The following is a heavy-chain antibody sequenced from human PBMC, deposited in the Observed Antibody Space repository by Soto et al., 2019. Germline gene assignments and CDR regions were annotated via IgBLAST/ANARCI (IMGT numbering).Heavy chain of an antibody. CDR2: ISYDGSNK. CDR1: GFTFSIYG. D-gene: IGHD1-26*01. J-gene: IGHJ1*01. CDR3: ANVGAIHNAEYFQH. V-gene: IGHV3-30*18. Sequence: QVQLVESGGGVVQPGRSLILSCAASGFTFSIYGMHWVRQAPGKGLEWVAVISYDGSNKYYADSVKGRFTISRDNSKNTLYLQMNSLRAEDTAVYYCANVGAIHNAEYFQHWGQGTLVNVSS.